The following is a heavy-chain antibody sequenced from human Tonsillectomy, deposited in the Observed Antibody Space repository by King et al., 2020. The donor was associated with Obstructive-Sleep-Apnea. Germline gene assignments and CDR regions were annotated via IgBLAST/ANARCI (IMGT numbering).Heavy chain of an antibody. Sequence: VQLVESGGGLVQPGRSLRLSCAASGFTFADFAMHWVRQAPGKGLEWVSGISWNSNTIGYADSVKGRFTISRDNAKNSLYLQMNSLRPEDTAFYYCATFVTTAPHSRNSIEYGLDVWGQGTTVTVSS. CDR1: GFTFADFA. CDR2: ISWNSNTI. J-gene: IGHJ6*02. D-gene: IGHD1-1*01. CDR3: ATFVTTAPHSRNSIEYGLDV. V-gene: IGHV3-9*01.